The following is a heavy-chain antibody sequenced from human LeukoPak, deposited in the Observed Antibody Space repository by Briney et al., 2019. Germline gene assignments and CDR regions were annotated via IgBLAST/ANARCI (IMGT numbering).Heavy chain of an antibody. V-gene: IGHV3-23*01. CDR2: ISGNGGIT. Sequence: GGSQRLSCAASGFTFSNSAMSWVRQAPGRGLEWVSAISGNGGITYYADSVKGQFTISRDNSKNTLYLQMNTLRADDTAVYYCAKKSPYGGADYWGQGTLVTVSS. D-gene: IGHD4-23*01. CDR3: AKKSPYGGADY. CDR1: GFTFSNSA. J-gene: IGHJ4*02.